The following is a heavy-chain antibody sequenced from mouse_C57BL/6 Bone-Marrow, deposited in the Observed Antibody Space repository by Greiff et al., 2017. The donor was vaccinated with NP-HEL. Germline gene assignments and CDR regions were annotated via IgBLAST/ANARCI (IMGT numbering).Heavy chain of an antibody. CDR3: AKALYYGSSYYAMDY. V-gene: IGHV1-36*01. CDR2: VYPYNGGT. Sequence: EVQLQQSGPVLVKPGPSVKISCKASGFTFTDYYMHWVKQSHGKSLEWIGLVYPYNGGTSYNQKFKGKATLPVDTSSRTAYMELNSLTSEDSAVYYCAKALYYGSSYYAMDYWGQGTSVTVSS. CDR1: GFTFTDYY. J-gene: IGHJ4*01. D-gene: IGHD1-1*01.